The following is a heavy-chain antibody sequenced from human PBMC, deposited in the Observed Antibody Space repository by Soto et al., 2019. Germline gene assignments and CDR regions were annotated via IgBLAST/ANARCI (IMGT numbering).Heavy chain of an antibody. CDR2: IYPGDSDT. CDR3: ARHRYCSGGSCYSGDDAFDI. V-gene: IGHV5-51*01. D-gene: IGHD2-15*01. J-gene: IGHJ3*02. Sequence: GESLKISCKGSGYSFTSYWIGWVRQMPGKGLEWMGIIYPGDSDTRYSPSFQGQVTISADKSISTAYLQWSSLKASDTAMYYCARHRYCSGGSCYSGDDAFDIWGQGTMVTVSS. CDR1: GYSFTSYW.